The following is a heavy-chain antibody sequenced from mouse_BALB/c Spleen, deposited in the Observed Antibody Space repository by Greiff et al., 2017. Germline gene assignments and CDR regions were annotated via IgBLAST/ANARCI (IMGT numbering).Heavy chain of an antibody. D-gene: IGHD3-3*01. J-gene: IGHJ3*01. CDR2: IDPANGNT. V-gene: IGHV14-3*02. CDR1: GFNIKDTY. CDR3: ARRGQLGLRFAY. Sequence: VQLQQSGAELVKPGASVKLSCTASGFNIKDTYMHWVKQRPEQGLEWIGRIDPANGNTKYDPKFQGKATITADTSSNTAYLQLSSLTSEDTAVYDWARRGQLGLRFAYWGQGTLVTVSA.